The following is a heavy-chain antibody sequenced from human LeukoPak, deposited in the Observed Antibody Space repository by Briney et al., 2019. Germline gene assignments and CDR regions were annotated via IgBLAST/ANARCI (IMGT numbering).Heavy chain of an antibody. D-gene: IGHD2-15*01. V-gene: IGHV3-9*01. CDR2: ISWNSGTV. Sequence: GGSLRLSCAASGFTLDDYAMHWVRQTPGKGLEWVSGISWNSGTVGYADSVKGRFIISRDNAKNSLYLQMNSLRVEDTALCFCAKDRRYCSGGSCFNWFDAWGQGTLVTVSS. J-gene: IGHJ5*02. CDR3: AKDRRYCSGGSCFNWFDA. CDR1: GFTLDDYA.